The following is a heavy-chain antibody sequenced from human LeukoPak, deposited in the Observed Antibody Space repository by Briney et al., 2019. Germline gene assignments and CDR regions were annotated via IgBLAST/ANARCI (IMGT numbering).Heavy chain of an antibody. Sequence: SVKVSCKASGGTFSSYAISWVRQAPGQGLEWMGGIIPIFGTANYAQKFQGRVTITTDESTSTAYMELSSLRSEDTAVYYCARAIVVVPAAIMGAFDIWGQGTMVTVSS. CDR2: IIPIFGTA. CDR1: GGTFSSYA. J-gene: IGHJ3*02. CDR3: ARAIVVVPAAIMGAFDI. V-gene: IGHV1-69*05. D-gene: IGHD2-2*01.